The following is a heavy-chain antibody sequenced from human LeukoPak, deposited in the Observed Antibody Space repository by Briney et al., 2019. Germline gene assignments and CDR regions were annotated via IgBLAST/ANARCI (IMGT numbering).Heavy chain of an antibody. V-gene: IGHV1-2*02. CDR1: GYTFTGYY. CDR3: ARGRRPPTYSSGWYYFDY. J-gene: IGHJ4*02. Sequence: GASVKVSCKASGYTFTGYYMHWVRQAPGQGLEWMGWINPNSGGTNYAQKFQGRVTMTRDTSISTAYMELSRLSSVTAADTAVYYCARGRRPPTYSSGWYYFDYWGQGTLVTVSS. CDR2: INPNSGGT. D-gene: IGHD6-19*01.